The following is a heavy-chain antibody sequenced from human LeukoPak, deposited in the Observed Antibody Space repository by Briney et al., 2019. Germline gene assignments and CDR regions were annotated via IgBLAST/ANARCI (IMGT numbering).Heavy chain of an antibody. J-gene: IGHJ4*02. D-gene: IGHD6-19*01. Sequence: HPGGSLRLSCAASGFTFSSYSMNWVRQAPGKGLEWVSYISSSSSTIYYADSVKGRFTISRDNAKNSLYLQMNSLRDEDTAVYYCASAPLQLEAVAGRLFYYWGQGTLVTVSS. CDR1: GFTFSSYS. CDR3: ASAPLQLEAVAGRLFYY. V-gene: IGHV3-48*02. CDR2: ISSSSSTI.